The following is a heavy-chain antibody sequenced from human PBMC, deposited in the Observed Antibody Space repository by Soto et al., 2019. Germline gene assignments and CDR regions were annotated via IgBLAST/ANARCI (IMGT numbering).Heavy chain of an antibody. CDR1: GYSFTSYY. Sequence: QVQLVQSGAEVKMPGASVKVSCKASGYSFTSYYIHWVRQAPGQGLEWMGVINPSSGSTTNAQKFQGRVTMTRDTSTSTVYMELSSLTSEDTAVHYCVRAAAAGNGRRLDVWGQGTTVTVSS. CDR3: VRAAAAGNGRRLDV. D-gene: IGHD6-13*01. CDR2: INPSSGST. V-gene: IGHV1-46*01. J-gene: IGHJ6*02.